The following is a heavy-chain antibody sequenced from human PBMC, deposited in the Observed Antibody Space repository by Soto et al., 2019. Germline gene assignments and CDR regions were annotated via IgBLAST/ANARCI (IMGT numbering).Heavy chain of an antibody. J-gene: IGHJ4*02. Sequence: QPGGSLRLSCAASGFTFSGSAMHWVRQASGKGLEWVGRIRSKANSYATAYAASVKGRFTISRDDSKNTAYLQMNSLKTEDTAVYYCTRRLNGIFGVVINDYWGQGTLVTVSS. V-gene: IGHV3-73*01. D-gene: IGHD3-3*01. CDR3: TRRLNGIFGVVINDY. CDR1: GFTFSGSA. CDR2: IRSKANSYAT.